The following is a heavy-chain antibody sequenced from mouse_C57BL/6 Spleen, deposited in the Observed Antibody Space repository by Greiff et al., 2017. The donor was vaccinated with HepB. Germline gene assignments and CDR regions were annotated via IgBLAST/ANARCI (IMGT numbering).Heavy chain of an antibody. CDR2: IDPANGNT. D-gene: IGHD1-1*01. J-gene: IGHJ4*01. CDR1: GFNIKNTY. V-gene: IGHV14-3*01. Sequence: VQLKQSVAELVRPGASVKLSCTASGFNIKNTYMHWVKQRPEQGLEWIGRIDPANGNTKYAPKFQGKATITADTSSNTAYLHLSSLTSEDTAIYYCARNYYDRIDYYAMDYWGQGTSVTVSS. CDR3: ARNYYDRIDYYAMDY.